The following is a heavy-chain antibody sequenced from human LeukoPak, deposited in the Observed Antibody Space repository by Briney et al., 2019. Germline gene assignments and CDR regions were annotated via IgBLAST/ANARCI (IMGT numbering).Heavy chain of an antibody. Sequence: PSQTLSLTCTVSGGSISSGDYYWSWIRQPPGKGLEWIEYIYYSGSTYYNPSLKSRVTISVDTSKNQFSLKLSSVTAADTAVYYCARSYYGSGSSFYAFDVWGQGTMVTVSS. D-gene: IGHD3-10*01. CDR2: IYYSGST. V-gene: IGHV4-30-4*01. J-gene: IGHJ3*01. CDR3: ARSYYGSGSSFYAFDV. CDR1: GGSISSGDYY.